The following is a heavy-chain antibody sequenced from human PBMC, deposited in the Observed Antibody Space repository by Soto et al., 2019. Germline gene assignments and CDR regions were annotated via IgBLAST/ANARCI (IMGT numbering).Heavy chain of an antibody. CDR1: GVSISSYY. CDR2: IYYSGST. V-gene: IGHV4-59*08. Sequence: SETLSLTCTVSGVSISSYYWSWIRQPPGKGLEWIGYIYYSGSTNCNPSLKSRVTISVDTSKNQFSLKLSSVTAADTAVYYCARHYSQWLPLWGQGTLVTVSS. CDR3: ARHYSQWLPL. J-gene: IGHJ4*02. D-gene: IGHD6-19*01.